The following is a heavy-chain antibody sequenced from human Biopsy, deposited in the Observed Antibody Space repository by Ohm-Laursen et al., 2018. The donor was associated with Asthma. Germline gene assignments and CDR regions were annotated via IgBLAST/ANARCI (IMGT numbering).Heavy chain of an antibody. V-gene: IGHV3-7*03. J-gene: IGHJ4*02. CDR1: GFAFGNFW. Sequence: SLRLSCTASGFAFGNFWMSWGRQTPGKGLEWVVTITGDGSQKFYVDSVTGRFTISRDKSENTLYLQMNSLRAEDTAVYYCAKDERLYYGSDSKYMQPVPLGDWGQGTLVIVSA. CDR3: AKDERLYYGSDSKYMQPVPLGD. D-gene: IGHD3-10*01. CDR2: ITGDGSQK.